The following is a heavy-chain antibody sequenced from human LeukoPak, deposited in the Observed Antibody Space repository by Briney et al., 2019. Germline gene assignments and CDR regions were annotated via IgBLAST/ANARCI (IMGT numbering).Heavy chain of an antibody. CDR1: GGSVSSSSYY. Sequence: PSETLSLTCTVSGGSVSSSSYYWGWIRQHPEKGLEWIGYIHYRGSTNYNPSLESRVSISVDMSKKSFSLKLTSVTAADTAVYYCARGGPDSSGYAWFDPWGQGTLVTVSS. D-gene: IGHD3-22*01. CDR3: ARGGPDSSGYAWFDP. CDR2: IHYRGST. J-gene: IGHJ5*02. V-gene: IGHV4-31*03.